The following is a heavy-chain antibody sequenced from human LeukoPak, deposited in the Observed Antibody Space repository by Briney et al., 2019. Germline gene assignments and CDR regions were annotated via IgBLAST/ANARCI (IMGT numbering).Heavy chain of an antibody. D-gene: IGHD2-2*03. V-gene: IGHV1-2*02. Sequence: ASVKVSCKASGYTFTGYYMHWVRQAPGQGLEWMGWINPNSGGTNYAQKFQGRVTMTRDTSISTAYMELSRLRSEDTAVYYCARAALDIVVVPAAIHYYMDVWGKGTTVTISS. CDR3: ARAALDIVVVPAAIHYYMDV. CDR2: INPNSGGT. CDR1: GYTFTGYY. J-gene: IGHJ6*03.